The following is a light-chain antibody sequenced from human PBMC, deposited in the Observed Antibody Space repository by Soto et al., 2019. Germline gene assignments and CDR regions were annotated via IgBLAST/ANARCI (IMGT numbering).Light chain of an antibody. CDR3: QHYYGFSRT. V-gene: IGKV1-5*01. CDR2: DAS. J-gene: IGKJ1*01. Sequence: DIQMTQSPSTLSASVGDRVTITCRASQGIVRWLAWYQQKPGKAPKPLIYDASSLESGVPSRFSGSGAGTEFTLTISSLQPDDFATYYCQHYYGFSRTFGQGTRVEIK. CDR1: QGIVRW.